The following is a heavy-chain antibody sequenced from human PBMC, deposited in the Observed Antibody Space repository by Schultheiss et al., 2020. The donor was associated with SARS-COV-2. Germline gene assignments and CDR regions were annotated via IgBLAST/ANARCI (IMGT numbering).Heavy chain of an antibody. Sequence: SETLSLTCTVSSGSISGYYWSWIRQPPGKGLVWIGYIHYSGSTNYNPSLRSRVTISVDTSKNQFSLKLSSVTAADTAVYYCARRPVGAPRGYFDYWGQGTLVTVSS. CDR1: SGSISGYY. D-gene: IGHD1-26*01. CDR2: IHYSGST. J-gene: IGHJ4*02. V-gene: IGHV4-59*12. CDR3: ARRPVGAPRGYFDY.